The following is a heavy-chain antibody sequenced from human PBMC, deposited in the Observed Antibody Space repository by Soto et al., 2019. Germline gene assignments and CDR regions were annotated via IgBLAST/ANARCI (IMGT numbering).Heavy chain of an antibody. CDR1: GYTFTSYY. Sequence: ASVKVSCKASGYTFTSYYMHWVRQAPGQGLEWMGIINPSGGSTSYAQKFQGRVTMTRDTSTSTVYMELSSLRSEDTAVYYCASDGVGYYDSSGYYFWFDPWGQGTLVTVSS. D-gene: IGHD3-22*01. V-gene: IGHV1-46*01. CDR2: INPSGGST. CDR3: ASDGVGYYDSSGYYFWFDP. J-gene: IGHJ5*02.